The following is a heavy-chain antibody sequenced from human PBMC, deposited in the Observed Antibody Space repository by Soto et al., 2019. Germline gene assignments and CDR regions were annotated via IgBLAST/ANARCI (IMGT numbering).Heavy chain of an antibody. D-gene: IGHD2-21*02. CDR1: GFTLSNYA. J-gene: IGHJ4*02. V-gene: IGHV3-30-3*01. CDR2: ISDDGSKK. CDR3: ARVLPSHCGGDCYPGY. Sequence: QVQVVESGGGVVQPGRSLRLSCAASGFTLSNYAMHWVRQAPGKGLEWVAVISDDGSKKYYADSVKGRFTISRDNSKNTLFLQSNSLRAEATAVYYCARVLPSHCGGDCYPGYWGQGTLVTVSS.